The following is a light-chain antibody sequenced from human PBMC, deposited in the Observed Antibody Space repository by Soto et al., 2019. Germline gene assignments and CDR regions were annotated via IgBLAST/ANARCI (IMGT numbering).Light chain of an antibody. CDR1: QGISSS. V-gene: IGKV1-9*01. Sequence: DIQLTQSPSFLSASVGDRVTITCRASQGISSSLAWFQQKPGKAPKLLIYAASTLQSRVPSRFSGSGSGTDFTLTISILQPEDSATYYCQQLNTYPHTFGQGTKLEIK. CDR3: QQLNTYPHT. J-gene: IGKJ2*01. CDR2: AAS.